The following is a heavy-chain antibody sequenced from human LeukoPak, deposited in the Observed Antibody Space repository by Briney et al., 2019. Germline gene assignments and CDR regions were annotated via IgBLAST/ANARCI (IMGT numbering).Heavy chain of an antibody. CDR3: ARATWELLGERFDY. D-gene: IGHD1-26*01. Sequence: SETLSLTCTVSGDSISSGSYYWSWIRQPAGKGLEWIGRIYTSGSTNYNPSLKSRVTISVDTSKNQFSLKLSSVTAADTAVYYCARATWELLGERFDYWGQGSLVTVSS. V-gene: IGHV4-61*02. CDR2: IYTSGST. J-gene: IGHJ4*02. CDR1: GDSISSGSYY.